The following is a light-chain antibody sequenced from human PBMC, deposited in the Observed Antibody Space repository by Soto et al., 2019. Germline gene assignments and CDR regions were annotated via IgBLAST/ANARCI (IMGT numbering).Light chain of an antibody. V-gene: IGKV3-20*01. CDR3: HQYGSSPPT. Sequence: VLSRSPGALSSVPGERATISNRASQSVSSSYLAWYQQKPGQAPRLLIYGASSRATGIPDRFSGSGSGTDFTLTISRLEPEDFAVYYCHQYGSSPPTFGQGTRLEIK. CDR1: QSVSSSY. CDR2: GAS. J-gene: IGKJ5*01.